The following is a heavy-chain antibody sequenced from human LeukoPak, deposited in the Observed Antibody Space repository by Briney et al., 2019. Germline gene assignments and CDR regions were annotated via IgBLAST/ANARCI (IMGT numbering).Heavy chain of an antibody. D-gene: IGHD1-1*01. J-gene: IGHJ6*03. CDR2: INHSGST. V-gene: IGHV4-34*01. Sequence: KPSETLSLTCAVYGGSFSGYYWSWIRQPPGKGLEWIGEINHSGSTNYNPSLKSRVTISVDTSKNQSSLKLSSVTAADTAVYYCARGAWNYYYYYMDVWGKGTTVTVSS. CDR3: ARGAWNYYYYYMDV. CDR1: GGSFSGYY.